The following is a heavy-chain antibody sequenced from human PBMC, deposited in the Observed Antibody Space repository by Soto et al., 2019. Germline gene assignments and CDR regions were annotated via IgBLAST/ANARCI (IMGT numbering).Heavy chain of an antibody. V-gene: IGHV1-3*01. D-gene: IGHD3-3*01. CDR3: ARETPLSGSYQGPLYGMDV. CDR1: GYTFTSYA. J-gene: IGHJ6*02. Sequence: ASVKVSFKASGYTFTSYAMHWVRQAPGQRLEWIGWINAGNGNTKYSQKFQGRVTITRDTSASTAYMELSSLRSEDTAVYYCARETPLSGSYQGPLYGMDVWGQGTTVTVSS. CDR2: INAGNGNT.